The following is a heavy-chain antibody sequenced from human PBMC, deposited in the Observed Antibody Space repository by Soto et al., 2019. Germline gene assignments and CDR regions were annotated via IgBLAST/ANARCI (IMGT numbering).Heavy chain of an antibody. CDR3: ARDSVDFDY. CDR2: YHLDGGA. V-gene: IGHV4-38-2*01. Sequence: SETLSLTCAVFRHSLSSTANWGWIRQLPGKGLEWIGSYHLDGGASYNPSLKSRVPISADTSKNQFSLKLTSVTAADTAVYYCARDSVDFDYWGRGTLVTVSS. J-gene: IGHJ4*02. CDR1: RHSLSSTAN. D-gene: IGHD3-10*01.